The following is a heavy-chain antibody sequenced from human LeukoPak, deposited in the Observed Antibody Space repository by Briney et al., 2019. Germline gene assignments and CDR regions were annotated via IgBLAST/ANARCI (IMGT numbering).Heavy chain of an antibody. CDR3: ANEGQQLAPY. J-gene: IGHJ4*02. CDR1: GXTFSNYG. D-gene: IGHD6-13*01. Sequence: GGSLRLSCAASGXTFSNYGMHWVRQAPGKGLEWVAVISYDGSNKYYADSVKGRFTISRDNSKNTLYLQMNSLRAEDTAVYYCANEGQQLAPYWGQGTLVTVAS. CDR2: ISYDGSNK. V-gene: IGHV3-30*18.